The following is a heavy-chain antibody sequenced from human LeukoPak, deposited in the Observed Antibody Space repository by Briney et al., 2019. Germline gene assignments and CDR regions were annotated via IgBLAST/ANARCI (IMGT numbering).Heavy chain of an antibody. V-gene: IGHV1-2*02. CDR1: GYTFTDYS. CDR2: INLNGGGT. Sequence: ASVTVSCRASGYTFTDYSMLWVRQAPGQGLEWMGWINLNGGGTNYAQQYQGRVTMTRDTSITTAYMELSSLRSDDTAVYYCARTMVRGVRPFDCWGQGTLVTVSS. CDR3: ARTMVRGVRPFDC. D-gene: IGHD3-10*01. J-gene: IGHJ4*02.